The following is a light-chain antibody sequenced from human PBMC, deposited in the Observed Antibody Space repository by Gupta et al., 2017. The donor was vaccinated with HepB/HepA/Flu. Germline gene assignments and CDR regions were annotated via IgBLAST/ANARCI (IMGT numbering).Light chain of an antibody. V-gene: IGLV2-14*03. J-gene: IGLJ3*02. Sequence: QSVLTQPASVSGSPGKSITIPCTGTSSDVGGYKYVSWYQQHPGRAPKLMIYNVNNRPSGVSNRFSGSKSGDTASLSISGLQAEDEADYYCSSYTSSTTLVFGGGTKLTVL. CDR2: NVN. CDR1: SSDVGGYKY. CDR3: SSYTSSTTLV.